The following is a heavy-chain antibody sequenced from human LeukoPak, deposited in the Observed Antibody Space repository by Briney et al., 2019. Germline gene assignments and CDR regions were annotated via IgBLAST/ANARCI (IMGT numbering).Heavy chain of an antibody. V-gene: IGHV1-8*01. J-gene: IGHJ6*02. CDR2: MNPNSGNT. Sequence: ASVKVSCKASGYTFTSYDINWVRQATGQGLEWMGWMNPNSGNTGYAQKFQGRVTMTRNTSISTAYMELSSLRSEDTAVCYCARGGYYYYGMDVWGQGTTVTVSS. CDR3: ARGGYYYYGMDV. CDR1: GYTFTSYD.